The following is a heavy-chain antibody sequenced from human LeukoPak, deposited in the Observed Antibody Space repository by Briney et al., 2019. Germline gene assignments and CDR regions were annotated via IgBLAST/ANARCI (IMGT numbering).Heavy chain of an antibody. CDR3: ARSPPESITGTMYYFDY. D-gene: IGHD1-7*01. Sequence: SETLSLTCTVSGGSISSHYWSWIRQPPGKGLEWIWYIYYSGSTNYNPSLKSRVTISVDTSKNQFSLKLSSVTAADTAVYYCARSPPESITGTMYYFDYWGQGTLVTVSS. CDR2: IYYSGST. V-gene: IGHV4-59*11. CDR1: GGSISSHY. J-gene: IGHJ4*02.